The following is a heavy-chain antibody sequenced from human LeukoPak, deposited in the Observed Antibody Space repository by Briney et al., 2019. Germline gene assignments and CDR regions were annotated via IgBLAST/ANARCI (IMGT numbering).Heavy chain of an antibody. D-gene: IGHD3-10*01. CDR3: ARAIYYYGSGTSKNQPGAVDY. V-gene: IGHV3-7*01. CDR1: GVTFSSYW. J-gene: IGHJ4*02. CDR2: IKQDGSEK. Sequence: GGSLRLSCAASGVTFSSYWMSWVRQAPGKGLEWVANIKQDGSEKYYVDSVKGRFTISRDNAKNSLYLQMNSLRAEDTAVYYCARAIYYYGSGTSKNQPGAVDYWGQGTLVTVSS.